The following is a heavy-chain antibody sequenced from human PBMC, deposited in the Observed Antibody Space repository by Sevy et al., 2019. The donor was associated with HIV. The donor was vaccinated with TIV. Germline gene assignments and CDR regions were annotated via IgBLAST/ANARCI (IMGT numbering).Heavy chain of an antibody. D-gene: IGHD1-26*01. CDR2: ISSSSSTI. CDR3: ARERGTGLWGRYSGSYYSTSYGMDV. V-gene: IGHV3-48*02. Sequence: GGSLRLSCAASGFTFSSYSMNWVRQAPGKGLEWVSYISSSSSTIYYADSVKGRFTISRDNAKNSLYLQMNSLRDEDTAVYYCARERGTGLWGRYSGSYYSTSYGMDVWGQGTTVTVSS. J-gene: IGHJ6*02. CDR1: GFTFSSYS.